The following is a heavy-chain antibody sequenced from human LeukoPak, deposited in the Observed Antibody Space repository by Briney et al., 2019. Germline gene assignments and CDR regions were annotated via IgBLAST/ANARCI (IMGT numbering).Heavy chain of an antibody. CDR2: IHPSGSS. J-gene: IGHJ4*02. Sequence: PLETLSLTCTVSGGSISGYFWSWIRQPAGKGLEWIGRIHPSGSSNYNPSLKSRLTMSVDTSKNQFSLNLSSVTAADTAVYFCARDGNVDRPYDSWGQGTLVTVSP. V-gene: IGHV4-4*07. CDR3: ARDGNVDRPYDS. CDR1: GGSISGYF. D-gene: IGHD2-8*01.